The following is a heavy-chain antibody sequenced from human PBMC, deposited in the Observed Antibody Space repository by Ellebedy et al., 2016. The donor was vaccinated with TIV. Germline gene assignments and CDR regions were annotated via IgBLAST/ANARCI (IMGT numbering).Heavy chain of an antibody. CDR2: INGDGSSL. D-gene: IGHD2-15*01. CDR3: ARATRDYYNGMDV. CDR1: GFTFSNYW. J-gene: IGHJ6*02. Sequence: GESLKISXAASGFTFSNYWMYWVRQAPGKGLVWVAHINGDGSSLAYADSVKGRFTISRDNAKNSLYLQMNSLRAEDTAVYYCARATRDYYNGMDVWGQGTTVTVSS. V-gene: IGHV3-74*01.